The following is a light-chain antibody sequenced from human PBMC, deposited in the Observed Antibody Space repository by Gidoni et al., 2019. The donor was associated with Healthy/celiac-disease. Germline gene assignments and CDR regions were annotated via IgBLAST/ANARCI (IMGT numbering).Light chain of an antibody. J-gene: IGKJ4*01. V-gene: IGKV4-1*01. CDR1: QSVLYSSNNRNC. CDR2: WAS. CDR3: QQYYSSPLT. Sequence: IVMTKSPDSLAVSLGERATINCKSSQSVLYSSNNRNCLAWYQQKPGQPPKLLIYWASTRESGVPDRFSGSGSGTDFTLTISSLQAEDVAVYYCQQYYSSPLTFGGGTKVEIK.